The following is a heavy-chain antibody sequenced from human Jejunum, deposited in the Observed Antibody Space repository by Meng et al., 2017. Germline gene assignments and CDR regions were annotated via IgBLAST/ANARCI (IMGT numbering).Heavy chain of an antibody. CDR1: GFTFSNYG. J-gene: IGHJ3*01. CDR2: ITGTGGGT. Sequence: GESLKISCAGTGFTFSNYGMIWIRQAPGKGLEWVSSITGTGGGTFHAESVKGRFSTSRDNSKSTLYLQMNSLRAEDTAVYYCAKDPNGDYLGAFDFWGEGTMVTVSS. D-gene: IGHD4-17*01. V-gene: IGHV3-23*01. CDR3: AKDPNGDYLGAFDF.